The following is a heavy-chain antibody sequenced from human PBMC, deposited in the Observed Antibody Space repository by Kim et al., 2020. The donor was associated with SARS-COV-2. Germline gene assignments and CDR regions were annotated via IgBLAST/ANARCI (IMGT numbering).Heavy chain of an antibody. V-gene: IGHV4-59*08. CDR2: VYYSGSANSGSA. CDR1: GGSISGYY. D-gene: IGHD2-15*01. J-gene: IGHJ4*01. Sequence: SETLSLTCSVSGGSISGYYWSWIRQPPGKGLEWIGHVYYSGSANSGSANSNPSLRSRFTISVETSKNQFSLTLNSLTAADTAVYSCARRSPGYFD. CDR3: ARRSPGYFD.